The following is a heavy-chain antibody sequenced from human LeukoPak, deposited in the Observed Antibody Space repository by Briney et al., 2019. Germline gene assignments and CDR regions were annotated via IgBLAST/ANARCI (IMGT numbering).Heavy chain of an antibody. CDR2: ISAYNGNT. D-gene: IGHD1-26*01. J-gene: IGHJ3*02. CDR1: GYTFTSYG. V-gene: IGHV1-18*01. Sequence: ASVKVSCKASGYTFTSYGISWVRQAPGQGLEWMGWISAYNGNTNYAQKFQGRVTMTTDISTRIAYMELRSLRSDDTAVYYCARGYSGTYADAFDTWGQGTMVTVSP. CDR3: ARGYSGTYADAFDT.